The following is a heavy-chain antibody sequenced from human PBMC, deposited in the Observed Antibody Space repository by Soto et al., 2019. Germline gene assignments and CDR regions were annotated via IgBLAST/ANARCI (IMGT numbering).Heavy chain of an antibody. D-gene: IGHD2-2*01. J-gene: IGHJ3*02. V-gene: IGHV3-23*01. CDR3: ARGDIVVVPAASAFDI. CDR2: ISGSRDTR. Sequence: GGSLRHSFAASGFTFNNYAMTWVRQAPGKGLEWVSSISGSRDTRYYADSVKGRFTVSRDNSKNSLYLQMNSLRDEDTAVYYCARGDIVVVPAASAFDIWGQGTMVTV. CDR1: GFTFNNYA.